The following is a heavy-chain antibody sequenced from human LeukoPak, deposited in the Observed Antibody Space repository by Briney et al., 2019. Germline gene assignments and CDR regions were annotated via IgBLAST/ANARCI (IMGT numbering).Heavy chain of an antibody. J-gene: IGHJ4*02. V-gene: IGHV3-30-3*01. D-gene: IGHD2-2*02. Sequence: GGSLRLPCAASGFTFSSYAMHWVRQAPGKGLEWVAVISYDGSNKYYADSVKGRFTISRDNSKNTLYLQMNSLRAEDTAVYYCARGGRVVPAAIHYWGQGTLVTVSS. CDR1: GFTFSSYA. CDR2: ISYDGSNK. CDR3: ARGGRVVPAAIHY.